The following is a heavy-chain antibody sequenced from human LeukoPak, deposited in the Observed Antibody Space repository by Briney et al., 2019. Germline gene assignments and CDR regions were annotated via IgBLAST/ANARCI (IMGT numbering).Heavy chain of an antibody. CDR2: INHSGST. CDR1: GGSFSGYY. CDR3: ARRKRGDIVVVPAAPRSYYYMDV. D-gene: IGHD2-2*01. Sequence: NPSETLSLTCAVYGGSFSGYYCSWIRQPPGKGLEWIGEINHSGSTNYNPSLKSRVTISVETSKNQFSLKLSSVTAADTAVYYCARRKRGDIVVVPAAPRSYYYMDVWGKGTTVTVSS. V-gene: IGHV4-34*01. J-gene: IGHJ6*03.